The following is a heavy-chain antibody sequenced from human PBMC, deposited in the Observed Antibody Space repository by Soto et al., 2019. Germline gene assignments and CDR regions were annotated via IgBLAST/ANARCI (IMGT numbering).Heavy chain of an antibody. Sequence: ESGPTLVNPTQTLTLTCTFSGFSLSTSGMCVSWIRQPPGKALEWLALIDWDDDKYYSTSLKTRLTISKDTSKNQVVLTMTNMDPVDTATYYCARMGFGELHYSSYYYGMDVWGQGTTVTVSS. CDR3: ARMGFGELHYSSYYYGMDV. CDR1: GFSLSTSGMC. V-gene: IGHV2-70*01. J-gene: IGHJ6*02. CDR2: IDWDDDK. D-gene: IGHD3-10*01.